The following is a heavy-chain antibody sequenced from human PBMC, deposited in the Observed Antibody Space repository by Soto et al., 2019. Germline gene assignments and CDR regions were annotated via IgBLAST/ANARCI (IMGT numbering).Heavy chain of an antibody. CDR1: GGSFSGYY. J-gene: IGHJ4*02. CDR2: INHSGST. Sequence: SETLSLTCAVYGGSFSGYYWSWIRQPPGKGLEWIGEINHSGSTNYNPSLKSRVTISVDTSKNQFSLKLSSVTAADTAVYYCARGEGGFDYWGQGTLVTVSS. D-gene: IGHD3-16*01. CDR3: ARGEGGFDY. V-gene: IGHV4-34*01.